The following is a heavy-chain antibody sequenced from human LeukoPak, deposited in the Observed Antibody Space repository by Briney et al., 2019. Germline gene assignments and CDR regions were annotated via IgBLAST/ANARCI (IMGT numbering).Heavy chain of an antibody. CDR3: ARCAARGITVADI. CDR1: GDSMSSYY. J-gene: IGHJ3*02. V-gene: IGHV4-59*01. D-gene: IGHD1-14*01. Sequence: SETLSLTCTVSGDSMSSYYWSWIRQPPGKGLEWIGYIYDGGSTNYNPSLKSRVTIPLDTSKNQFSLKLSSVTAADTAVYYCARCAARGITVADIWGQGTMVTVSS. CDR2: IYDGGST.